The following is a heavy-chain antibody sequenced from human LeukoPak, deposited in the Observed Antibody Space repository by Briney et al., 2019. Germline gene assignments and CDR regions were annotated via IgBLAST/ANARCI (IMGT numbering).Heavy chain of an antibody. V-gene: IGHV1-18*01. CDR2: ISTYNGNT. CDR3: ARDHGHKSVDY. J-gene: IGHJ4*02. Sequence: GASVKVSCKASGYTFSSYGISWLRQAPGQGLEWMGWISTYNGNTNYAQKFQGRVTMTTDTSTSTLYMEVGSLRSDDTAVYYCARDHGHKSVDYWGQGTLVTVSS. CDR1: GYTFSSYG. D-gene: IGHD2-21*01.